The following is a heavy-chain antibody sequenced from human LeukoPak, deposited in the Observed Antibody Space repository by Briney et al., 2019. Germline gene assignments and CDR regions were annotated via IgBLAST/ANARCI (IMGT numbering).Heavy chain of an antibody. Sequence: PGGSLRLSCAASGFTFSAYAMSWVRQAPGKGLEWVAVISYDGSNKYYADSVKGRFTISRDNSKNTLYLQMNSLRAEDTAVYYCARVERWEALDYWGQGTLVTVSS. D-gene: IGHD1-26*01. CDR3: ARVERWEALDY. V-gene: IGHV3-30-3*01. CDR2: ISYDGSNK. J-gene: IGHJ4*02. CDR1: GFTFSAYA.